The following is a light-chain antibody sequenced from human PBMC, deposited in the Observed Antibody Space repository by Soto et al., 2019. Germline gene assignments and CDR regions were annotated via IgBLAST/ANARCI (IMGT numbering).Light chain of an antibody. V-gene: IGKV1-5*03. CDR3: QQYYSYPLP. Sequence: DIEMTQSPSTLSASIGYRFTITCLASQSISSWLAWYQQKPGKAPKLLIYKASSLESGVPSRFSGSGSGTEFTLTISSLQPDDFATYYCQQYYSYPLPFGGGTKVDIK. CDR1: QSISSW. J-gene: IGKJ4*01. CDR2: KAS.